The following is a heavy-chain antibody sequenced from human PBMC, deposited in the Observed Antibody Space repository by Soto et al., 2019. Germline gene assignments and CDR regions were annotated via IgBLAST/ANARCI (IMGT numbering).Heavy chain of an antibody. CDR1: GYTFTAYN. Sequence: QVQLMQSGAEVKKPGASVKVSCKSSGYTFTAYNIHWVRQAPGQSPEWLGRINPQSLGTHYSQNCNARLSLTTDRSISTAYMELWSLTSGDTALYYCARGVTTDCSTGVCPYRLHYDMDVWGQGTTVTVSS. CDR3: ARGVTTDCSTGVCPYRLHYDMDV. CDR2: INPQSLGT. D-gene: IGHD1-26*01. J-gene: IGHJ6*02. V-gene: IGHV1-2*06.